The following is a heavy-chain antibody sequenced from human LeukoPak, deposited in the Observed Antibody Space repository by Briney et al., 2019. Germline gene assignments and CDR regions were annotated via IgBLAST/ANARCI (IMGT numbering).Heavy chain of an antibody. Sequence: PGGSLRLSCAASGFTFSSYAMHWVRQAPGKGLEWVAVISYDGSNKYYADSVKGRFTISRDNSKNTLYLRMNSLRAEDTAVYYCARESIGYSYGYFDYWGQGTLVTVSS. CDR1: GFTFSSYA. CDR3: ARESIGYSYGYFDY. CDR2: ISYDGSNK. V-gene: IGHV3-30-3*01. D-gene: IGHD5-18*01. J-gene: IGHJ4*02.